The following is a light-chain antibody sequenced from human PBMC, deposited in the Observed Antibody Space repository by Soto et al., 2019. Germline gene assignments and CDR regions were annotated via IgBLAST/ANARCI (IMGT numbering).Light chain of an antibody. Sequence: EIVLTQSPATLSLSPGEGATLSCRASQSVSSYLAWYQQKPGQAPRLLIYDASNRATRIPARFSGSGSGTDFARIISSLEPEDFAVYYCQQRSNWPVTFGLGTKVEV. CDR3: QQRSNWPVT. J-gene: IGKJ1*01. CDR2: DAS. CDR1: QSVSSY. V-gene: IGKV3-11*01.